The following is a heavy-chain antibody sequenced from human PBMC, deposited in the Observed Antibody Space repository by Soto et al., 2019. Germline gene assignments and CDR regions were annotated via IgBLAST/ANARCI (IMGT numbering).Heavy chain of an antibody. CDR2: IYSSGST. Sequence: PSETLSLTCTVSGDSVSSDNYYWTWIRQPPGKGLEWIGYIYSSGSTNYNPSLKSRVTISLDTSSNQFSLKLTSVTAADTAVYYCARAIRGNSRAFDYWGQGTLVTVSS. J-gene: IGHJ4*02. CDR1: GDSVSSDNYY. V-gene: IGHV4-61*01. D-gene: IGHD5-18*01. CDR3: ARAIRGNSRAFDY.